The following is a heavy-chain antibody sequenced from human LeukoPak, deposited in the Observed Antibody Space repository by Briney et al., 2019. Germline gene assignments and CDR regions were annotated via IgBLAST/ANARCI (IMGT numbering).Heavy chain of an antibody. J-gene: IGHJ4*02. V-gene: IGHV1-2*02. D-gene: IGHD2-15*01. CDR3: ARGRGCSGGSCYRFDY. CDR1: GYTFTGYY. Sequence: ASVKVSCKASGYTFTGYYMHWVRQAPGQGLEWMGWINPNSGGTNYAQKFQGRVTMTRDTSISTAYMELSRLRSDDTAVYYCARGRGCSGGSCYRFDYWGQGTLVTVSS. CDR2: INPNSGGT.